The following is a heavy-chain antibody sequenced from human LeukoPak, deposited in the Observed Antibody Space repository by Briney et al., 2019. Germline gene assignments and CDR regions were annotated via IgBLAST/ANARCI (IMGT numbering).Heavy chain of an antibody. V-gene: IGHV4-59*01. CDR2: IYYSGST. Sequence: SETLSLTCTVSGGSISSYYWSWIRQPPGKGLEWIGYIYYSGSTNYNPSLKSRVTISVDTSENQFSLKLSSVTAADTAVYYCARVGGTAGRDYYYGMDVWGQGTTVTVSS. D-gene: IGHD1-1*01. CDR1: GGSISSYY. J-gene: IGHJ6*02. CDR3: ARVGGTAGRDYYYGMDV.